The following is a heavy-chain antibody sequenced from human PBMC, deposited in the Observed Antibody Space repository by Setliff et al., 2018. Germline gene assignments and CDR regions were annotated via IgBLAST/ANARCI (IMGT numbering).Heavy chain of an antibody. V-gene: IGHV4-38-2*02. J-gene: IGHJ4*02. D-gene: IGHD6-19*01. CDR2: IGHTGSI. Sequence: SETLSLTCTVSGYSISSGYIWGWIRQPPGKGLEWVGNIGHTGSINYNPSLKSRLTISRDTSKNQVSLKLNSVTATDTAVYYCARVLSSGWEGDYWGQGTLVTVSS. CDR3: ARVLSSGWEGDY. CDR1: GYSISSGYI.